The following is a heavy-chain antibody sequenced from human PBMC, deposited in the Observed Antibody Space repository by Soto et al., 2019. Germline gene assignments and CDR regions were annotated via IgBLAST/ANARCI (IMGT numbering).Heavy chain of an antibody. V-gene: IGHV3-30*03. J-gene: IGHJ5*02. CDR3: AGGQNWFDP. CDR1: GFTFSSYG. Sequence: PGGSLRLSCAASGFTFSSYGMHWVRQAPGKGLEWVAVISYDGSKKYYADSVKRRFTISRYHSKNTLYLQMNSLRAEDTAVYYCAGGQNWFDPWGQGTLVTVSS. D-gene: IGHD6-25*01. CDR2: ISYDGSKK.